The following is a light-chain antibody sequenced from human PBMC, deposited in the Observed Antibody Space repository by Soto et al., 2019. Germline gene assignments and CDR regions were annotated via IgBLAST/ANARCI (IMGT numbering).Light chain of an antibody. J-gene: IGLJ1*01. CDR3: SAWDDSLSGYV. CDR1: SSNIGSNN. Sequence: QSVLTQPPSASGTPGQRVTISCSGSSSNIGSNNVNWYQQHPGTDPKLLNNSNNQRPSGVPDRFSGSKSGTSASLAISGLQSEDEADYYCSAWDDSLSGYVFGTGTKVTVL. CDR2: SNN. V-gene: IGLV1-44*01.